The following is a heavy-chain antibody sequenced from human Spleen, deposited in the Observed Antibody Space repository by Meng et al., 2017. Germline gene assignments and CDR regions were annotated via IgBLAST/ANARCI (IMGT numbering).Heavy chain of an antibody. J-gene: IGHJ4*02. D-gene: IGHD5-18*01. Sequence: GGSLRLSCTVSGDPVNSVDNYWSWVRQAPGKGLEWVSVIYSGGSTYYADSVKGRFTISRHNSKNTLYLQMNSLRAEDTAVYSCARDERVRGIQLSAFTSLDCWGQGTLVTVSS. CDR3: ARDERVRGIQLSAFTSLDC. V-gene: IGHV3-53*04. CDR1: GDPVNSVDNY. CDR2: IYSGGST.